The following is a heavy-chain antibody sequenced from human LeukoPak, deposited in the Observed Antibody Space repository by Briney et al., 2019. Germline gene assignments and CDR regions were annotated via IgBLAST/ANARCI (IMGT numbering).Heavy chain of an antibody. CDR2: INHSGST. Sequence: SETLSLTCAVYGGSFSGYCWSWIRQPPGKGLEWIGEINHSGSTNYNPSLKSRVTISVDTSKNQFSLKLSSVTAADTAVYYCARRSVVVVTALNAFDIWGQGTMVTVSS. V-gene: IGHV4-34*01. J-gene: IGHJ3*02. CDR3: ARRSVVVVTALNAFDI. D-gene: IGHD2-21*02. CDR1: GGSFSGYC.